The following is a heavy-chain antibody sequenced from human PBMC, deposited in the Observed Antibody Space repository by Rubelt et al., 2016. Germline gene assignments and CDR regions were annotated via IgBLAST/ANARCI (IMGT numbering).Heavy chain of an antibody. D-gene: IGHD1-1*01. J-gene: IGHJ3*02. CDR1: GYTFTSYG. CDR2: ISAYNGNT. CDR3: ARSSGTSPRRSAFDI. Sequence: VKVSCKASGYTFTSYGISWVRQAPGQGLEWMGWISAYNGNTNYAQKLQGRVTMTTDTSTSTAYMALRSLRSDDTAVYYCARSSGTSPRRSAFDIWGQGTMVTVSS. V-gene: IGHV1-18*01.